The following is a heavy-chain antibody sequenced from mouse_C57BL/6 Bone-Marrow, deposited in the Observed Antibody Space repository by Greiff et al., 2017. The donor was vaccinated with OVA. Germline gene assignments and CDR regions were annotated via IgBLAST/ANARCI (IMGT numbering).Heavy chain of an antibody. CDR1: GFTFSSYA. Sequence: EVKLVESGGGLVKPGGSLKLSCAASGFTFSSYAMSWVRQTPEKRLEWVATISDGGSYLYYPDNVKGRFTISRDNAKNNLYLQMSHLKSEETAMYYCAREERFAYWGQGTLVTVSA. CDR2: ISDGGSYL. V-gene: IGHV5-4*01. CDR3: AREERFAY. J-gene: IGHJ3*01.